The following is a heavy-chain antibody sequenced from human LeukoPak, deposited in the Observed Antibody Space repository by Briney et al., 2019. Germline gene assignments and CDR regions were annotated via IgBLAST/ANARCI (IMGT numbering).Heavy chain of an antibody. D-gene: IGHD3-10*01. V-gene: IGHV3-30*18. J-gene: IGHJ4*02. Sequence: GGSLRLSCAASGFTFSSYGMHWVRQAPGKGLEWVAVISYDGSNKYYADSVKGRFTISRDNSKNTLYLQMNSLRAEDTAVYYCAKNTYYYGSGIYFPFDYWGQGTLVPVSS. CDR2: ISYDGSNK. CDR1: GFTFSSYG. CDR3: AKNTYYYGSGIYFPFDY.